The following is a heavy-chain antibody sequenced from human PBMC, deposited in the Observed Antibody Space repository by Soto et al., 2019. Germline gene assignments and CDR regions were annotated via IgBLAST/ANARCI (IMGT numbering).Heavy chain of an antibody. D-gene: IGHD2-15*01. CDR1: GFTFSIYA. V-gene: IGHV3-23*01. J-gene: IGHJ4*02. Sequence: GGSLRLSCAASGFTFSIYAMSWVRQAPGKVLEWVSAISGSGGSTYYADSGKGRFTIARDNSKNTLYLQLNSLRAEDTAVYYCAKDSHPIAPYGSGGSCYTSFDYWGQGTLVTVSS. CDR3: AKDSHPIAPYGSGGSCYTSFDY. CDR2: ISGSGGST.